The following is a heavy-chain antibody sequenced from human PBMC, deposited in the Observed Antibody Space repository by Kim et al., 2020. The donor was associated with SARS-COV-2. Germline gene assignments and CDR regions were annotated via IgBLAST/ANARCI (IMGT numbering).Heavy chain of an antibody. J-gene: IGHJ6*02. CDR2: INPSGGST. CDR3: ASGRKIVVVPATRPTTNDSNYGMDV. Sequence: ASVKVSCKASGYTFTSYYMHWVRQAPGQGLEWMGIINPSGGSTSYAQKFQGRVTMTRDTSTSTVYMELSSLRSEDTAVYYCASGRKIVVVPATRPTTNDSNYGMDVWGQGTTVTVSS. V-gene: IGHV1-46*01. D-gene: IGHD2-2*01. CDR1: GYTFTSYY.